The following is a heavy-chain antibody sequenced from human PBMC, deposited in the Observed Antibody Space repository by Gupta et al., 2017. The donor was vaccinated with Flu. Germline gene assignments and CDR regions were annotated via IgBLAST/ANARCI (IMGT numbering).Heavy chain of an antibody. D-gene: IGHD2-15*01. Sequence: SWVRQAPGKGLEWAGRMKSKSDGGTTDYAALVKGRFIISRDDSKNTLDLQMNSLKTEDTAVYYCATTAVVAANHYYYYMDVWGKGTTVTVS. J-gene: IGHJ6*03. V-gene: IGHV3-15*01. CDR3: ATTAVVAANHYYYYMDV. CDR2: MKSKSDGGTT.